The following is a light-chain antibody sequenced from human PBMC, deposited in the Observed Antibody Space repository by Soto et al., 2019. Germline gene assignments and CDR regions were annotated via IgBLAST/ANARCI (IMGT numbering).Light chain of an antibody. CDR3: QQYNNWPLT. V-gene: IGKV3-15*01. CDR1: QSVTSN. J-gene: IGKJ4*01. CDR2: GPS. Sequence: EIVMTQSPATLSVFPGERATLSCRASQSVTSNLAWYQQKPGQAPRLLIYGPSTRATGIPARFSGSGSGTEFTLTISSLQSEDFAVYYCQQYNNWPLTFGGGTKVDIK.